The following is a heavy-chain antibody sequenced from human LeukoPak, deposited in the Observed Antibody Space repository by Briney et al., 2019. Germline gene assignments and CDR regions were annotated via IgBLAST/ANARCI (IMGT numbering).Heavy chain of an antibody. CDR2: ISWNSYDI. J-gene: IGHJ6*03. D-gene: IGHD1-26*01. Sequence: SGGSLRLSCAASGFTFDEYAMHWVRHPPGKGLEWVSGISWNSYDIVYADSVKGRFTISRDNAKNSLYLQMNSLRAEDMALYYCAKGVGTSYHYHMDVWGKGTTVIVSS. V-gene: IGHV3-9*03. CDR3: AKGVGTSYHYHMDV. CDR1: GFTFDEYA.